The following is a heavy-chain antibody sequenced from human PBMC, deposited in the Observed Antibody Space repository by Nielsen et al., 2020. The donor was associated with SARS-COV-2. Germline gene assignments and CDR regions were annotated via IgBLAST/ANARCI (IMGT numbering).Heavy chain of an antibody. Sequence: GGSLRLSCAASGFTFSDYYMSWIRQAPGKGLEWVSFITNDFSTYYTDSVKGRFTISRDNAKNSLYLHMDSLRGEDTAVYYCARDNELGYWGQGTLVTVSS. J-gene: IGHJ4*02. D-gene: IGHD6-13*01. CDR3: ARDNELGY. CDR1: GFTFSDYY. CDR2: ITNDFST. V-gene: IGHV3-11*01.